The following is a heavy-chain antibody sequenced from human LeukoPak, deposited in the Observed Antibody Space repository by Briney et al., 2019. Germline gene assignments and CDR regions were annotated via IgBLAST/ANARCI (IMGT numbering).Heavy chain of an antibody. CDR3: ARSTSKLYYYYGMDV. V-gene: IGHV3-11*03. J-gene: IGHJ6*02. CDR1: GFTFSDYY. CDR2: ISSSSSYT. D-gene: IGHD2-2*01. Sequence: GGSLRLSCAASGFTFSDYYMSWIRQAPGKGLEWVSYISSSSSYTNYADSVKGRFTISRDNAKNSLYPQMNSLRAEDTAVYYCARSTSKLYYYYGMDVWGQGTTVTVSS.